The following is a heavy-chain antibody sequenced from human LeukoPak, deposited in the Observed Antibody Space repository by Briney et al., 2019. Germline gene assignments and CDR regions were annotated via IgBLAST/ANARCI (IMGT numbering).Heavy chain of an antibody. CDR3: AKYYDGTDYYYPLDYFDY. CDR1: GFTFSCYA. Sequence: GGSLRLSCAASGFTFSCYAMSWVRQAPGKGLEWVSALGYSGNTYYADSVKGRFTISRDHSKKPLFLQMNSLRAEDPAVYYCAKYYDGTDYYYPLDYFDYWGQGTLVTVSS. D-gene: IGHD3-22*01. V-gene: IGHV3-23*01. J-gene: IGHJ4*02. CDR2: LGYSGNT.